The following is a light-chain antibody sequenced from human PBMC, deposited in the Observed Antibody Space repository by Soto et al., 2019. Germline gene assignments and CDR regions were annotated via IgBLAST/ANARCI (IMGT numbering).Light chain of an antibody. CDR2: AAS. CDR3: QKFNAAPT. J-gene: IGKJ4*01. CDR1: QAINHY. Sequence: DIPMTQSPSSLSASVGDRVTITCRASQAINHYLAWYQQKPGKVPTLLISAASTLQSGGPSRFSGSGSGTDFTLTISSLQPEDVATYYCQKFNAAPTFGGGTKVEI. V-gene: IGKV1-27*01.